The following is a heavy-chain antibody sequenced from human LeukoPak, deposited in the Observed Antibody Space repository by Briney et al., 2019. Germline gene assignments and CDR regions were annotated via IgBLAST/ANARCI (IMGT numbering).Heavy chain of an antibody. CDR1: GGSFSGYY. V-gene: IGHV4-34*01. CDR3: ARGPGSSWYYYYGMAV. CDR2: INHSGST. D-gene: IGHD6-13*01. J-gene: IGHJ6*02. Sequence: SETLSLTCAVCGGSFSGYYWIWIRQPPGKGLEWIGEINHSGSTNYNPSLKRRDTISVDTSKHQFSLKLSSVTAADTAVYYCARGPGSSWYYYYGMAVWGQGTTVTVSS.